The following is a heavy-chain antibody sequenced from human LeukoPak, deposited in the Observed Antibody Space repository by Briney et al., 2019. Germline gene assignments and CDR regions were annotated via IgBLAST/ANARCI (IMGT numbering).Heavy chain of an antibody. CDR1: GYTFTGYY. V-gene: IGHV1-2*02. CDR3: ARGRRLTYYDILNWFDP. J-gene: IGHJ5*02. CDR2: INPNSGGT. Sequence: ASVKVSCKASGYTFTGYYMHWVRQAPGQGLEWMGWINPNSGGTNYAQKFQGRVTMTRNTSISTAYMELSSLRSEDTAVYYCARGRRLTYYDILNWFDPWGQGTLVTVSS. D-gene: IGHD3-9*01.